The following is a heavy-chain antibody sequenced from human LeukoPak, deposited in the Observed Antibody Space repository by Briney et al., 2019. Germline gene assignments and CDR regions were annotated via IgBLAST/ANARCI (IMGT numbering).Heavy chain of an antibody. CDR1: GGSFSGYY. J-gene: IGHJ4*02. CDR2: INHSGST. D-gene: IGHD3-10*01. V-gene: IGHV4-34*09. Sequence: SETLSLTCAVSGGSFSGYYWSWIRQPPGKGLEWIGEINHSGSTNYNPSLKSRVTISVDTSKNQFSLKLSSVTAADTAVYYCASTYGSGSPLKEFWGQGTLVTVSS. CDR3: ASTYGSGSPLKEF.